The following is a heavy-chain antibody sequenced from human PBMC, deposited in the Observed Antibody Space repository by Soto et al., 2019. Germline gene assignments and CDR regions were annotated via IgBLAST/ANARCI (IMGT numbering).Heavy chain of an antibody. CDR2: ISWNSGSI. D-gene: IGHD2-2*01. CDR1: GFTFDDYA. J-gene: IGHJ4*02. CDR3: AKASDGVVVPAATYYFDY. V-gene: IGHV3-9*01. Sequence: PGGSLRLSCAASGFTFDDYAMHWVRQAPGKGLEWVSGISWNSGSIGYADSVKGRFTISRDNAKNSLYLQMNSLRAEDTALYYCAKASDGVVVPAATYYFDYWGQGTLVTVSS.